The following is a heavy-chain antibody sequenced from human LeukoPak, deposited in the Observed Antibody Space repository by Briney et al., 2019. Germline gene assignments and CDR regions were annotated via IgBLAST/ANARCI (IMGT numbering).Heavy chain of an antibody. Sequence: PGGSLRLSCAASGFTFSSYGMHWVRQAPGKGLEWVAVISYDGSNKYYADSVKGRFTISRDNSKNTLYLQMNSLRAEDTAVYYCARENIAARPHHFDYWGQGTLVTVSS. CDR2: ISYDGSNK. V-gene: IGHV3-30*03. J-gene: IGHJ4*02. D-gene: IGHD6-6*01. CDR3: ARENIAARPHHFDY. CDR1: GFTFSSYG.